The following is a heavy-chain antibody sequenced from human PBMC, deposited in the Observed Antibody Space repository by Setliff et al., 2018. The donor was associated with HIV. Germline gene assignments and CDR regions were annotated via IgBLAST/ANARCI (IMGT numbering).Heavy chain of an antibody. J-gene: IGHJ5*01. V-gene: IGHV5-51*01. D-gene: IGHD3-3*01. CDR1: GYSFTKFW. CDR2: IYPGDSDT. CDR3: ARQPTDTSGYNNWFDS. Sequence: GESLKISCQASGYSFTKFWIGWVRQMPGKGLEWMGLIYPGDSDTRYSPSFQGQVTISADKSTNTLFLQWNSLKASDTAMYYCARQPTDTSGYNNWFDSWGQGTLVTVSS.